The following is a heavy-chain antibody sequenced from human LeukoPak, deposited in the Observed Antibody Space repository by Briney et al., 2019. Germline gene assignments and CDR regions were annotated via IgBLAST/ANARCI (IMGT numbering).Heavy chain of an antibody. J-gene: IGHJ6*03. CDR1: GGSISSGDYY. CDR3: ARVGQLLPPQAYYYYYYMDV. D-gene: IGHD2-2*01. CDR2: IYYSGST. Sequence: PSQTLSLTCTVSGGSISSGDYYWSWIRQPPGKGLEWIGYIYYSGSTYYNPSLKSRVTISVDTSKNQFSLKLSSVTAADTAVYYCARVGQLLPPQAYYYYYYMDVWGKGTTVTVSS. V-gene: IGHV4-30-4*08.